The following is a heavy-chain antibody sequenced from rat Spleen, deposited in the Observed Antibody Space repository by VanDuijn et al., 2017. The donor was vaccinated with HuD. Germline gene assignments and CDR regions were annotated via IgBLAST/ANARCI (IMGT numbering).Heavy chain of an antibody. CDR3: VRHYAVAAISGYFDY. J-gene: IGHJ4*01. D-gene: IGHD1-2*01. CDR1: GFTFTNFG. CDR2: INYDGSNT. Sequence: EVQLVESSGDLVQPGGSLKLSCAASGFTFTNFGMAWVRQAPTEGLEWVAAINYDGSNTYYRDSVKGRFTISRDNAKSTLYLQMDSLRSEDTATYYCVRHYAVAAISGYFDYWGQGASVTVSS. V-gene: IGHV5-29*01.